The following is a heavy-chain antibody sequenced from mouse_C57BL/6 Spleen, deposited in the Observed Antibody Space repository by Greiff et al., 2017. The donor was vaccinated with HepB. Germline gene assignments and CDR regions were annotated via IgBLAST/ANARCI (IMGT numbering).Heavy chain of an antibody. Sequence: EVQLVESGGGLVKPGGSLKLSCAASGFTFSSYAMSWVRQTPEKRLEWVATISDGGSYTYYPDNVKGRFTISRDNAKNNLYLQMSHLKSEDTAMYYCARDGTHYGSSNWYVDVWGTGTTVTVSS. CDR2: ISDGGSYT. V-gene: IGHV5-4*01. CDR1: GFTFSSYA. J-gene: IGHJ1*03. D-gene: IGHD1-1*01. CDR3: ARDGTHYGSSNWYVDV.